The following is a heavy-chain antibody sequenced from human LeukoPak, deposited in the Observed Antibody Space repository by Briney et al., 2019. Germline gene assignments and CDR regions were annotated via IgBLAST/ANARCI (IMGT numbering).Heavy chain of an antibody. CDR3: ARRGSRSSPFDY. V-gene: IGHV4-59*08. CDR1: GGSISSYY. D-gene: IGHD6-6*01. Sequence: SETLSLTCTVSGGSISSYYWSWIRQPAGKGLEWIGYIYYSGSTNYNPSLKSRVTISVDTSKNQFSLKLSSVTAADTAVYYCARRGSRSSPFDYWGQGTLVTVSS. J-gene: IGHJ4*02. CDR2: IYYSGST.